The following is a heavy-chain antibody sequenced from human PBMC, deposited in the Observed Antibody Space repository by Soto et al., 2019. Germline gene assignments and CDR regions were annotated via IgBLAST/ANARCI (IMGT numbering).Heavy chain of an antibody. CDR3: ARGDDMLTGPVIENGFDP. CDR2: INHSGST. V-gene: IGHV4-34*01. CDR1: GGSFSGYY. D-gene: IGHD3-9*01. Sequence: PSETLSLTCAVYGGSFSGYYWSWIRQPPGKGLEWIGEINHSGSTNYNPSLKSRVTISVNTSKNQFSLMLTSVTAADTAVYYCARGDDMLTGPVIENGFDPWGQGNLVTVSS. J-gene: IGHJ5*02.